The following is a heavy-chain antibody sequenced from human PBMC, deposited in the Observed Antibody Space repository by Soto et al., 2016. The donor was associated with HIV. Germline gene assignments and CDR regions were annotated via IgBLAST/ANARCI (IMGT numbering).Heavy chain of an antibody. D-gene: IGHD3-10*01. V-gene: IGHV3-23*01. CDR3: AKDRADYYGSGSYLLY. Sequence: EVQLLESGGGLVQPGGSLRLSCAASGFTFSSFAMSWVRQAPGKGLEWVSAISGSGGSTYYADSVKGRFTISRDNSKNTLYLQINSLRAEDTAVYYCAKDRADYYGSGSYLLYWGQGTLVTVSS. CDR2: ISGSGGST. CDR1: GFTFSSFA. J-gene: IGHJ4*02.